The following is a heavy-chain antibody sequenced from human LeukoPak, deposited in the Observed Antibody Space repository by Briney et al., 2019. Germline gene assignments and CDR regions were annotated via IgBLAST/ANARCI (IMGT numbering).Heavy chain of an antibody. CDR1: GFTFSSYS. J-gene: IGHJ4*02. CDR2: ISSSSSYI. D-gene: IGHD3/OR15-3a*01. V-gene: IGHV3-21*01. Sequence: GGSLRLSCAASGFTFSSYSMNWVRQAPGKGLEWVSSISSSSSYIYYADSVKGRFTISGDNAKNSLYLQMNSLRAEDTAVYYCARDGTGYSKYYFDYWGQGTLVTVSS. CDR3: ARDGTGYSKYYFDY.